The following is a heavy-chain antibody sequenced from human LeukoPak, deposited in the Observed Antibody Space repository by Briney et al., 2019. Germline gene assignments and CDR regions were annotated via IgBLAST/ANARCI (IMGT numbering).Heavy chain of an antibody. Sequence: ASVRVSCKSSGYTFTDYYIHWVRQAPGQGLEWMGWINPNRGGTNYAQKFQGRVSMTRDTSISTAHMELSRLRSDDTAVFYCARSDRRIAARPAEYWGQGTLVTVSS. CDR2: INPNRGGT. D-gene: IGHD6-6*01. V-gene: IGHV1-2*02. CDR3: ARSDRRIAARPAEY. J-gene: IGHJ4*02. CDR1: GYTFTDYY.